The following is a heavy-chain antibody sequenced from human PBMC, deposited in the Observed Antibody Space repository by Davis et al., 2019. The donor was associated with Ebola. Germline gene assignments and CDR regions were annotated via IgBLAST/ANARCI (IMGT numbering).Heavy chain of an antibody. V-gene: IGHV3-7*03. CDR2: IKEDGSEK. CDR3: ARGHEGAAAVYY. Sequence: GGSLRLSCAASGFTFSRYWMSWVRQAPGKGLEWVANIKEDGSEKYYVDSMKGRFTISRDNTKNSLYLQMNSLRVEDTAVYYCARGHEGAAAVYYWGQGTLVTVSS. D-gene: IGHD6-13*01. J-gene: IGHJ4*02. CDR1: GFTFSRYW.